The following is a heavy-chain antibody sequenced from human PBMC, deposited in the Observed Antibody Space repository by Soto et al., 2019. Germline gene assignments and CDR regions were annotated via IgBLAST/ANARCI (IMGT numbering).Heavy chain of an antibody. CDR1: GGSVSSGSYY. J-gene: IGHJ6*02. Sequence: SETLYLTCTVSGGSVSSGSYYWSWIRQPPGKGLEWIGYIYYSGSTNYNPSLKSRVTISVDTSKNQFSLKLSSVTAADTAVYFCARGGYSYVIYGMDVWGQGTTVTVSS. V-gene: IGHV4-61*01. D-gene: IGHD5-18*01. CDR2: IYYSGST. CDR3: ARGGYSYVIYGMDV.